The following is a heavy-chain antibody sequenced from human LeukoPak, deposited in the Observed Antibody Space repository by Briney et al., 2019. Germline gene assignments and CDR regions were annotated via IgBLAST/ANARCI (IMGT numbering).Heavy chain of an antibody. CDR1: GGSISSGGYC. CDR2: IYYSGST. V-gene: IGHV4-31*03. Sequence: PSQTLSLTCTVSGGSISSGGYCWSWIRQHPGKGLEWIGYIYYSGSTYYNPSLRGRATISVDTSKNHFSLKLSSVTAADTAVYYCARNRDGYNSFDYWGQGTLVTVSS. CDR3: ARNRDGYNSFDY. J-gene: IGHJ4*02. D-gene: IGHD5-24*01.